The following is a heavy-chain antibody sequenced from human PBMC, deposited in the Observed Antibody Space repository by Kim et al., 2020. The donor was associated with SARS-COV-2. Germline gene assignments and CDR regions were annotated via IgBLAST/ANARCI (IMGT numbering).Heavy chain of an antibody. CDR2: T. D-gene: IGHD3-10*02. Sequence: TTYAQKFQGRVIMTRDTSTSTVYIELSSLRSEDTAVYYCARELSGGFFDYWGQGTLVTVSS. V-gene: IGHV1-46*01. CDR3: ARELSGGFFDY. J-gene: IGHJ4*02.